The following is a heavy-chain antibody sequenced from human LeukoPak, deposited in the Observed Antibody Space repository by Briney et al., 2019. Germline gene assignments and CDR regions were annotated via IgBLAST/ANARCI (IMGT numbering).Heavy chain of an antibody. V-gene: IGHV4-34*01. D-gene: IGHD2-2*01. Sequence: SETLSLTXAVYGGSFSGYYWSWIRQPPGKGLEWIGEINHSGSTNYNPSLKSRVTISVDTSKNQFSLKLSSVTAADTAVYYCARGVIVVVPAAYMDVWGRGTTVTVSS. CDR2: INHSGST. CDR1: GGSFSGYY. J-gene: IGHJ6*03. CDR3: ARGVIVVVPAAYMDV.